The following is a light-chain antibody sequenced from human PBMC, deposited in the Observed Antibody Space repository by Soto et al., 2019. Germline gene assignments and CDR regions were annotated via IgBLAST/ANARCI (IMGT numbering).Light chain of an antibody. Sequence: EIVMTQSPATLSVSPGERATLSCRASQSVSNKLAWYQQTPGQAPRLLIYGASTRATGISARFSGSGSGTEFTLTISRLQSEDSAVYYCQQYNKWPLTFGGGTKVEIK. CDR2: GAS. CDR3: QQYNKWPLT. V-gene: IGKV3D-15*01. J-gene: IGKJ4*01. CDR1: QSVSNK.